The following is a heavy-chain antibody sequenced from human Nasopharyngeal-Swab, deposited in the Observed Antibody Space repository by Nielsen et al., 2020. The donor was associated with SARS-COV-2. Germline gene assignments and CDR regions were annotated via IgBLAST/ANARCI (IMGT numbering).Heavy chain of an antibody. J-gene: IGHJ4*02. CDR2: IAAAADGT. D-gene: IGHD3-10*01. V-gene: IGHV3-23*01. Sequence: GESLKISCAASGFTFSRFIMSWVRQAPGKGLERVPGIAAAADGTFYADSVEGRFTISRDNSKNTLYLQMNSLRAEDTAVYYCAKDGSGKFWDYWGQGTLVTVSS. CDR1: GFTFSRFI. CDR3: AKDGSGKFWDY.